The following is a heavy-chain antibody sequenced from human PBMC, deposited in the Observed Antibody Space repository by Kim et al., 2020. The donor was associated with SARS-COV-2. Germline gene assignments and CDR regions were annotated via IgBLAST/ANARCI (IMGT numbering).Heavy chain of an antibody. CDR3: TTLISAAGRGY. V-gene: IGHV3-15*01. CDR1: GFPFSNVW. Sequence: GGSLRLSCAASGFPFSNVWMSWVRQAPGRGLEWVGRIKSKTDGEATDYAAPVKGRFTMSRDDSKNTLHLQMNSLETEDTGVYYCTTLISAAGRGYWGQGTRGTVSS. CDR2: IKSKTDGEAT. J-gene: IGHJ4*02. D-gene: IGHD6-13*01.